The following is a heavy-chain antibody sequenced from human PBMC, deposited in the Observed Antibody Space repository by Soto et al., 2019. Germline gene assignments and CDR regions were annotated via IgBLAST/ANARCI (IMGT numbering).Heavy chain of an antibody. J-gene: IGHJ6*02. V-gene: IGHV3-23*01. Sequence: GGSLRLSCAASGFTFSSYAMSWVRQAPGKGLEWVSAISGSGGSTYYADSVKGRFTISRENSKNTLYLQMNSLRAEDTAVYYCAKDLGCSSTSCYGSGGVTSWLPGNYYYYGMDVWGQGTTVTVSS. CDR3: AKDLGCSSTSCYGSGGVTSWLPGNYYYYGMDV. CDR2: ISGSGGST. CDR1: GFTFSSYA. D-gene: IGHD2-2*01.